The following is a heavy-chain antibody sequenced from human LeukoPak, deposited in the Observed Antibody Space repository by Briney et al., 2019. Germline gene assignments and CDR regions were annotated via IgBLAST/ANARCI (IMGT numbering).Heavy chain of an antibody. Sequence: GRSLRLSCAASGFTFSSYWMSWVRQAPGKGLEWVANIKQDGSEKYYVDSVKGRFTISRDNAKNSLYLQMNSLRAEDTAVYYCARKYSGYDSPFDYWGQGTLVTVSS. J-gene: IGHJ4*02. V-gene: IGHV3-7*01. CDR1: GFTFSSYW. D-gene: IGHD5-12*01. CDR3: ARKYSGYDSPFDY. CDR2: IKQDGSEK.